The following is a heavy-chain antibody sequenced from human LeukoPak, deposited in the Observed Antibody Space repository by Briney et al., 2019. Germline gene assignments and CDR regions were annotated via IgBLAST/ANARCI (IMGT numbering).Heavy chain of an antibody. V-gene: IGHV3-21*01. CDR3: AREVKGYSYGYDLDY. CDR1: GFTFSSYP. J-gene: IGHJ4*02. Sequence: GGSLRLSCAASGFTFSSYPMNWVRQAPGKGLEWVSSISTSGSSIYYADSVKGRFTISRDNAKNSLYLQMGSLRAEDMAVYYCAREVKGYSYGYDLDYWGQGTLVTVSS. D-gene: IGHD5-18*01. CDR2: ISTSGSSI.